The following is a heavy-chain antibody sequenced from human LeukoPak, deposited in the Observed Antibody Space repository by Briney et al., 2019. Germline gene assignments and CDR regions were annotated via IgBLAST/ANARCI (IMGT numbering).Heavy chain of an antibody. V-gene: IGHV3-7*01. CDR3: ARESAVVVAAKAYNWFDP. D-gene: IGHD2-15*01. CDR2: IKQDGSEK. CDR1: GFTFSSYW. J-gene: IGHJ5*02. Sequence: GGSLRLSXAASGFTFSSYWMSWVRQAPGKGLEWVANIKQDGSEKYYVDSVKGRFTISRDNAKNSLYLQMNSLRAEDTAVYYCARESAVVVAAKAYNWFDPWGQGTLVTVSS.